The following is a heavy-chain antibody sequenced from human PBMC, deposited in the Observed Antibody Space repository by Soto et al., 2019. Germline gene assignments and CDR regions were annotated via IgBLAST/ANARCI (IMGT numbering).Heavy chain of an antibody. CDR3: AKDIGTAYYYYGMDV. J-gene: IGHJ6*02. CDR2: ISWNSGSI. CDR1: GFTFDNYA. V-gene: IGHV3-9*01. D-gene: IGHD1-1*01. Sequence: GGSLRLSCAASGFTFDNYAMHWVRQAPGKGLEWVSGISWNSGSIAYADSVEGRFTISRDNAKNSLYLQMNSLRAEDTALYYCAKDIGTAYYYYGMDVWGQGTTVTVSS.